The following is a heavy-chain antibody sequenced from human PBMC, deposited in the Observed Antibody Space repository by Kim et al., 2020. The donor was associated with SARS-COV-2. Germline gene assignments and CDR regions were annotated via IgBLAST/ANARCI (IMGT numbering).Heavy chain of an antibody. D-gene: IGHD3-10*01. J-gene: IGHJ6*02. Sequence: GGSLRLSCAASGFTFSGSAMHWVRQASGKGLEWVGRIRSKANSYATAYAASVKGRITISRDDSKNTAYLQMNSLKTADTAVYYCTRKERITMVRGVMTGYYYGMDVWGQGTTVTVSS. V-gene: IGHV3-73*01. CDR1: GFTFSGSA. CDR3: TRKERITMVRGVMTGYYYGMDV. CDR2: IRSKANSYAT.